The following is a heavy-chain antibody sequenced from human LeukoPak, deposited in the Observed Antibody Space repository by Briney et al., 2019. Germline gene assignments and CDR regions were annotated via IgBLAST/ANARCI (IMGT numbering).Heavy chain of an antibody. V-gene: IGHV3-53*01. CDR2: IYSGGST. J-gene: IGHJ3*02. D-gene: IGHD3-22*01. Sequence: GGSLRLSCAASGFTVSSNYMSWVRQAPGKGLEWVSVIYSGGSTYYADSVKGRFTISRDNSKNTLYLQMNSLRAEDTAVYYCAKLSITMIVVVITGAFDIWGQGTMVTVSS. CDR1: GFTVSSNY. CDR3: AKLSITMIVVVITGAFDI.